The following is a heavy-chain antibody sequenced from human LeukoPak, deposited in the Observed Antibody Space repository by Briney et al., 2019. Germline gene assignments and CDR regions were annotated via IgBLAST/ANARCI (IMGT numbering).Heavy chain of an antibody. CDR1: GGTFSSYA. Sequence: ASVKVSCKASGGTFSSYAISWVRQAPGQGLEWMGGIIPIFGTANYAQKFQGRVTITTDESTSTAYMELSSLRSEDTAVYYCARHLDGGYGGKFGRYNWFDPWGQGTLVTVSS. D-gene: IGHD4-23*01. CDR3: ARHLDGGYGGKFGRYNWFDP. V-gene: IGHV1-69*05. J-gene: IGHJ5*02. CDR2: IIPIFGTA.